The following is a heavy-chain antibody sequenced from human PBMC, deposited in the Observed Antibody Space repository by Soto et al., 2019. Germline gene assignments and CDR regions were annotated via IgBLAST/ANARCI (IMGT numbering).Heavy chain of an antibody. V-gene: IGHV1-2*04. J-gene: IGHJ6*02. D-gene: IGHD1-1*01. CDR2: INPNSGGT. CDR1: GYTFTGYY. Sequence: VASVKVSCKASGYTFTGYYMHWVRQAPGQGLEWMGWINPNSGGTNYAQKFQGWVTMTRDTSISTAYMELSRLRSDDTAVYYCARGNWNYVGMDVWGQGTTVTVSS. CDR3: ARGNWNYVGMDV.